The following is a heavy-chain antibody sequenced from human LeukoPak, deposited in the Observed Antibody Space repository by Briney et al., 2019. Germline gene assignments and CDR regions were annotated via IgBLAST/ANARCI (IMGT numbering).Heavy chain of an antibody. D-gene: IGHD3-16*01. Sequence: ASVRVSCKASGYTFTSYDINWVRQATGQGLEWMGWMNPNSGNTGYAQKFQGRVTMTRNTSISTAYMELSSLRSEDTAVYYCARVWGRGDAPRFNYWGQGTLVTVSS. CDR2: MNPNSGNT. CDR3: ARVWGRGDAPRFNY. CDR1: GYTFTSYD. J-gene: IGHJ4*02. V-gene: IGHV1-8*01.